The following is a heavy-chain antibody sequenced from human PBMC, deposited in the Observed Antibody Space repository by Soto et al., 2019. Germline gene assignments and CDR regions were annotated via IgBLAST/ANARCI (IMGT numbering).Heavy chain of an antibody. D-gene: IGHD3-9*01. V-gene: IGHV3-33*01. CDR3: ARDSYDILTGYYKPYD. Sequence: QVQLVESGGGVVQPGRSLRLSCAASGFTFSSYGMHWVRQAPGKGLEWVAVIWYDGSNKYYADSVKGRFTISRYNSKNTLYLTMNSMRAEDSAVHYCARDSYDILTGYYKPYDWGQGTLVSVSS. J-gene: IGHJ4*02. CDR2: IWYDGSNK. CDR1: GFTFSSYG.